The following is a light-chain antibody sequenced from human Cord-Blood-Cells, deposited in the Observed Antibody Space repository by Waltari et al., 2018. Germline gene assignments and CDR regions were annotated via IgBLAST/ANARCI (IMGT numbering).Light chain of an antibody. CDR2: KAS. CDR3: QQYNSYWT. J-gene: IGKJ1*01. V-gene: IGKV1-5*03. CDR1: QSISSW. Sequence: DIQMTQSPSTLSASVGDRVTITCRVSQSISSWLAWYQQKPGKAPKLLIYKASSLDSGVPSRFSGSGSGTEFTLTISSLQPDDFATYYCQQYNSYWTFGQGTKVEIK.